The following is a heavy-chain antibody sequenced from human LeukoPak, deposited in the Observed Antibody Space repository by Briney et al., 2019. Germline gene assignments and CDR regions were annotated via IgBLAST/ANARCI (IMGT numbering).Heavy chain of an antibody. CDR2: ISSSSSTI. CDR3: ARDSSSGYYQGAFDI. CDR1: GFTFSSYS. D-gene: IGHD3-22*01. J-gene: IGHJ3*02. V-gene: IGHV3-48*04. Sequence: PGRSLRLSCAPSGFTFSSYSMNWVRQAPGKGLEWVSYISSSSSTIYYADSVKGRFTISRDNAKNSLYLQMNSLRAEDTAVYYCARDSSSGYYQGAFDIWGQGTMVTVSS.